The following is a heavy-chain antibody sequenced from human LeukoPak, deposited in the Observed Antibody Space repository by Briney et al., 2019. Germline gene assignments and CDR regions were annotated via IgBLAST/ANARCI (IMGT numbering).Heavy chain of an antibody. CDR3: ARSYARILFDI. CDR1: GGSISSYY. Sequence: KPSETLSLTCTVSGGSISSYYWSWIRQPPGKGLEWIGYIYYSGSTNYNPSLKSRVTISVDTSKNQFSLKLSSVTAADTAVYYCARSYARILFDIWGQGTMVTVSS. V-gene: IGHV4-59*01. J-gene: IGHJ3*02. D-gene: IGHD2-8*01. CDR2: IYYSGST.